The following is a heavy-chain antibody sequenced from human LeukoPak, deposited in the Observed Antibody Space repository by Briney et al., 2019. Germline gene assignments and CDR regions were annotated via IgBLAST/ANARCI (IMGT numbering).Heavy chain of an antibody. J-gene: IGHJ4*02. D-gene: IGHD4-23*01. V-gene: IGHV3-23*01. CDR1: GVPFRTYA. CDR3: ARGATPYDYGGNSVY. CDR2: FTASDSST. Sequence: GGSLRLSCAASGVPFRTYAMAWVRQAPGKGLEWVSGFTASDSSTSYGASVRGRFTISRDNSKNTVFLQMRSLRADDTAIYYCARGATPYDYGGNSVYWGQGTLVTVSS.